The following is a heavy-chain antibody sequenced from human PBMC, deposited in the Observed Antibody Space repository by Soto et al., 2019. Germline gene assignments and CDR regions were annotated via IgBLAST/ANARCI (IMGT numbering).Heavy chain of an antibody. CDR3: ARDGRDLRPWGKTPYYYYYMDV. D-gene: IGHD7-27*01. CDR2: INAGNGNT. V-gene: IGHV1-3*01. CDR1: GYTFTSYA. Sequence: ASVKVSCKASGYTFTSYAMHWVRQAPGQRLEWMGWINAGNGNTKYSQKFQGRVTITRDTSASTAYMELSSLRSEDTAVYYCARDGRDLRPWGKTPYYYYYMDVWGKGTTVTVSS. J-gene: IGHJ6*03.